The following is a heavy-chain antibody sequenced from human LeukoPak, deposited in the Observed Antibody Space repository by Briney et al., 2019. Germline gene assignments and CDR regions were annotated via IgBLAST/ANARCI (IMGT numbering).Heavy chain of an antibody. CDR3: PRHISDCGGDCPFDY. Sequence: GESLKISCKGSGYRFTSYWIGWVRQMPGKGLEGRAMIYPGDSDTRYSPSFEGQVTSSADNSIATAYLKWSGLKASDTAMYYCPRHISDCGGDCPFDYWGQGTLVTVSS. D-gene: IGHD2-21*02. V-gene: IGHV5-51*01. CDR2: IYPGDSDT. CDR1: GYRFTSYW. J-gene: IGHJ4*02.